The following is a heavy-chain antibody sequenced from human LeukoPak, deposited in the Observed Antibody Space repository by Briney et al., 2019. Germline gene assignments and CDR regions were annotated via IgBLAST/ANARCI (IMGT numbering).Heavy chain of an antibody. CDR3: ARENTAMVWNGMDV. D-gene: IGHD5-18*01. Sequence: GGSLRLSCAASGFTVSSNYMSWVRQAPGKGLEWVSVIYSGGSTYYADSVKGRFTISRDNSKNTLYLQMNSLRAEDTAVYYCARENTAMVWNGMDVWGQGTTVTVSS. CDR1: GFTVSSNY. CDR2: IYSGGST. V-gene: IGHV3-66*01. J-gene: IGHJ6*02.